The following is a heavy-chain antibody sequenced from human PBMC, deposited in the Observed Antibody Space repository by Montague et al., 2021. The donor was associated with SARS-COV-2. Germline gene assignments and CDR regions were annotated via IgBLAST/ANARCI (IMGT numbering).Heavy chain of an antibody. J-gene: IGHJ3*02. Sequence: SLRLSCAASGFTFSSYWMSWVRQAPGKGLEWVANIKQDGSEKYYVDSVKGRFTISRGNAKNSLYLQMNSLRAEDTAVYYCARDPYSSSWFDAFDIWGQGTMVTVSS. CDR1: GFTFSSYW. V-gene: IGHV3-7*01. CDR2: IKQDGSEK. D-gene: IGHD6-13*01. CDR3: ARDPYSSSWFDAFDI.